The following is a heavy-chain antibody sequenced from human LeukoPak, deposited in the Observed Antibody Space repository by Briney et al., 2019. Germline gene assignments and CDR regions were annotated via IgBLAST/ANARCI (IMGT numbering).Heavy chain of an antibody. D-gene: IGHD3-22*01. V-gene: IGHV4-39*01. CDR3: ARAGYYYDSKRKFDP. Sequence: SETLSLTCAVSGGSISSSTYYWGWIRQPPGKGLEWIGSIYYSGSTFYNPSLKSRVTISVDTSKNQFSLKLSSVTAADTAVYSCARAGYYYDSKRKFDPWGQGTLVTVSS. J-gene: IGHJ5*02. CDR2: IYYSGST. CDR1: GGSISSSTYY.